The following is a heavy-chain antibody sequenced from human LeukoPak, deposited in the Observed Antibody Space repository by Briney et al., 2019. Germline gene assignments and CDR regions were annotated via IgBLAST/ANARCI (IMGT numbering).Heavy chain of an antibody. D-gene: IGHD3-10*01. V-gene: IGHV3-21*01. CDR2: ISSSSSYI. CDR3: ARSQGGTMVRGVIPDAFDI. CDR1: GFTFSSYS. Sequence: GGSLRLSCAASGFTFSSYSMNWVRQAPGKGLEWVSSISSSSSYIYYADSVKGRFTISRDNAKNSLYLQMNCLRAEDTAVYYCARSQGGTMVRGVIPDAFDIWGQGTMVTVSS. J-gene: IGHJ3*02.